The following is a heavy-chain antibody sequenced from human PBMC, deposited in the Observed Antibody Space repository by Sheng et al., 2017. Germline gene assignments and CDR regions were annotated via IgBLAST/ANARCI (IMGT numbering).Heavy chain of an antibody. CDR1: GFTFSSYA. Sequence: EVQLLESGGGLVQPGGSLRLSCAASGFTFSSYAMSWVRQAPGKGLEWVSAISGSGGSTYYADSVKGRFTISRDNSKNTLYLQMNSLRAEDTAVYYCARRTTATFRFDYWGQGTLVTVSS. CDR2: ISGSGGST. J-gene: IGHJ4*02. CDR3: ARRTTATFRFDY. V-gene: IGHV3-23*01. D-gene: IGHD1-1*01.